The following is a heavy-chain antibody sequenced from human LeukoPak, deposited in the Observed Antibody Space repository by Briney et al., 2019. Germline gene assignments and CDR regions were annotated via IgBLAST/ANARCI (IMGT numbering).Heavy chain of an antibody. CDR3: ARRRGSGWYDRDY. V-gene: IGHV3-21*01. CDR1: GFTFSSYS. D-gene: IGHD6-19*01. Sequence: KPGGSLRLSSAASGFTFSSYSMNWVRQAPGKGLEWVSSISSSSSYIYYADSVKGRFTISRDNAKNSLYLQMNSLRAEDTAVYYCARRRGSGWYDRDYWGQGTLVTVSS. CDR2: ISSSSSYI. J-gene: IGHJ4*02.